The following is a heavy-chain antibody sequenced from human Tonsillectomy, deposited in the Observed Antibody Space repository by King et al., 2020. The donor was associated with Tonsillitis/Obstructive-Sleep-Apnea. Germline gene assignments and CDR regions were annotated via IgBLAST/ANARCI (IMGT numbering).Heavy chain of an antibody. V-gene: IGHV3-21*01. CDR1: GFTFSNYN. CDR2: ISGGSTYI. CDR3: ARDLNGCGGYFCAVDS. J-gene: IGHJ4*02. Sequence: VQLVESGGGLVKPGGSLRLSCAASGFTFSNYNINWVRQAPGKGLEWVSSISGGSTYIYYADSVQGRFTISRDNAKNSLYLQMNSLRAEDTAVYYCARDLNGCGGYFCAVDSGGQGTLVTVSS. D-gene: IGHD2-21*01.